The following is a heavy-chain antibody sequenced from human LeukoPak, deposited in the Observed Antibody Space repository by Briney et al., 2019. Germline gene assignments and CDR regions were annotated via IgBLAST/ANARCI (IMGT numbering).Heavy chain of an antibody. D-gene: IGHD6-19*01. J-gene: IGHJ4*02. CDR3: AYSSGWYPFDY. V-gene: IGHV4-38-2*02. CDR1: GYSISSGYY. Sequence: TSETLSLTCTVSGYSISSGYYWGWIRQPPGKGLEWIGSIYHSGSTYYNPSPKSRVTISVDTSKNQFSLKLSSVTAADTAVYYCAYSSGWYPFDYWGQGTLVTVSS. CDR2: IYHSGST.